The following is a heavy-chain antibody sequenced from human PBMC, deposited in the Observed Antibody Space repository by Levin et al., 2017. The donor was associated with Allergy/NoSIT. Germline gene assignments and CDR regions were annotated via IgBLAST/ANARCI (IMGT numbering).Heavy chain of an antibody. J-gene: IGHJ4*02. D-gene: IGHD6-13*01. V-gene: IGHV1-46*01. Sequence: ASVKVSCKASGYTFTSYYMHWVRQAPGQGLEWMGIINPSGGSTSYAQKFQGRVTMTRDTSTSTVYMELSSLRSEDTAVYYCARSSPPEGIAAAGTSGGFDYWGQGTLVTVSS. CDR2: INPSGGST. CDR1: GYTFTSYY. CDR3: ARSSPPEGIAAAGTSGGFDY.